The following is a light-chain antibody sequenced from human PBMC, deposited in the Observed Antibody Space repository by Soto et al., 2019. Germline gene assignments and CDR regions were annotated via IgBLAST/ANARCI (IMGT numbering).Light chain of an antibody. CDR2: GHS. CDR1: SSNIGAGFD. Sequence: QAVVTQPPSVSGAPGQRVIISCTGSSSNIGAGFDVHWYQRLPGTAPLLLIYGHSNRPSGVPDRFSGSKSGTSASLAITGLQAEDEAEYYCQSYDSRLSGYVFGTGTKLTVL. J-gene: IGLJ1*01. CDR3: QSYDSRLSGYV. V-gene: IGLV1-40*01.